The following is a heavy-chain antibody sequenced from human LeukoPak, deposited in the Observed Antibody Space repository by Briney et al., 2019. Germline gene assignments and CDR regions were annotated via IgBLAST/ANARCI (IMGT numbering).Heavy chain of an antibody. D-gene: IGHD3-10*01. Sequence: GASVKVSCKASGYTFTSYGISWVRQAPGQGLEWMGWISAYNGNTNYAQKLQGRVTMTTDTSTSTAYMELRSLRSDDTAVYYCGRREFGEIFSDSWGQGRLVTVSS. CDR3: GRREFGEIFSDS. CDR1: GYTFTSYG. CDR2: ISAYNGNT. J-gene: IGHJ4*02. V-gene: IGHV1-18*01.